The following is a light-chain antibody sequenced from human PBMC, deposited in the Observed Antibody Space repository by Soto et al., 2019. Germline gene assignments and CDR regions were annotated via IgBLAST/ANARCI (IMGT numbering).Light chain of an antibody. V-gene: IGLV2-8*01. CDR3: SSYAGSSNV. Sequence: QSVLTQPPSASGSPGQSVAISCTGTSSDVGGYNYVSWYQQHPGKASKLMIYEVNKRPSGVPDRFSGSKSGNTASLTASGLQAEDEADYYCSSYAGSSNVFGTGTKVTVL. J-gene: IGLJ1*01. CDR1: SSDVGGYNY. CDR2: EVN.